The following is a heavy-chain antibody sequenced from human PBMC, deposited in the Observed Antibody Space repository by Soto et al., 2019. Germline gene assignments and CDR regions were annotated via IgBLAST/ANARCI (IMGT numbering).Heavy chain of an antibody. CDR2: ISGSSGST. CDR3: EKGAALFDY. CDR1: GFTFNSYA. J-gene: IGHJ4*02. V-gene: IGHV3-23*01. Sequence: EVQLLESGGGLIQPGGSLRLSCAASGFTFNSYALTWVRQAPGKGLEWVSSISGSSGSTYYADSVKGRFTISRDNSENTLSLQVDSLRAEDTAVYYCEKGAALFDYWGQGTLVTVSS.